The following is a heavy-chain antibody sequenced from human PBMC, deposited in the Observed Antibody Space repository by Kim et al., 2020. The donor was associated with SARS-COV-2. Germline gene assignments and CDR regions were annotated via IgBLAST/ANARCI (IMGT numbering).Heavy chain of an antibody. J-gene: IGHJ6*02. D-gene: IGHD5-18*01. CDR1: GFTFSSYS. Sequence: GGSLRLSCAASGFTFSSYSMNWVRQAPGKGLEWVSSISSSSSYIYYADSVKGRFTISRDNAKNSLYLQMNSLRAEDTAVYYCARIKKLTGYSYGYVYGMDVWGQGTTVTVSS. CDR2: ISSSSSYI. V-gene: IGHV3-21*01. CDR3: ARIKKLTGYSYGYVYGMDV.